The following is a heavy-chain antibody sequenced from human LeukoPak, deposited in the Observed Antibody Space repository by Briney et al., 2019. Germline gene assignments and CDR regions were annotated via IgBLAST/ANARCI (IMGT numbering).Heavy chain of an antibody. CDR1: GFTFSSFG. V-gene: IGHV3-33*01. CDR3: VRGVGVSRFNYFDP. CDR2: IWYDASNK. D-gene: IGHD6-13*01. Sequence: GGSLRLSCAASGFTFSSFGMHWVRQAPGKGLEWVAVIWYDASNKYYADSVEGRFTISRDNSKNTLFLQMNSLRDDDTAVYYCVRGVGVSRFNYFDPWGQGTLVIVSS. J-gene: IGHJ5*02.